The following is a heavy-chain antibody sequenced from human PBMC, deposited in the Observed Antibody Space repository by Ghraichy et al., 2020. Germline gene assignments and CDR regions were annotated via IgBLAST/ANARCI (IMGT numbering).Heavy chain of an antibody. Sequence: GGSLRLSCAASGFTVSSNYMSWVRQAPGKGLEWVSVIYSGGSTYYADSVKGRFTISRDNSKNTLYLQMNSLRAEDTAVYYCARDDSWGYGPFGYWGQGTLVTVSS. J-gene: IGHJ4*02. D-gene: IGHD1-26*01. CDR1: GFTVSSNY. V-gene: IGHV3-53*01. CDR3: ARDDSWGYGPFGY. CDR2: IYSGGST.